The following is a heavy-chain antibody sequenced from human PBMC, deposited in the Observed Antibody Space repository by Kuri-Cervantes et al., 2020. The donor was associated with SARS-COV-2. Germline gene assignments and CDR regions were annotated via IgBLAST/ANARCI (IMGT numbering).Heavy chain of an antibody. CDR2: ISSSSSYI. Sequence: ETLSLTCAASGFTFSSYSMNWVRQAPGKGLEWVSSISSSSSYIYYADSVKGRFTISRDNAKNSLYLQMNSLRAEDTAVYYCARRAYCSSTSCSYNWFDPWGQGTLVTVSS. CDR1: GFTFSSYS. V-gene: IGHV3-21*01. D-gene: IGHD2-2*01. CDR3: ARRAYCSSTSCSYNWFDP. J-gene: IGHJ5*02.